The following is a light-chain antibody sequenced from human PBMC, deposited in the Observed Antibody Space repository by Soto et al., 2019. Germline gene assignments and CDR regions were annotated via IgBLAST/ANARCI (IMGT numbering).Light chain of an antibody. CDR2: KVS. CDR1: RSLVASDGNAY. V-gene: IGKV2-24*01. Sequence: EIVLTQTPLLSPVTLGQPASISCRSSRSLVASDGNAYLTWLHQRPGQPPRPLIYKVSQRLSGVPHRFVGSGAGTDFTLHISRVEAEDVGTYFYMQATQLRTFGQGTRLEIK. CDR3: MQATQLRT. J-gene: IGKJ5*01.